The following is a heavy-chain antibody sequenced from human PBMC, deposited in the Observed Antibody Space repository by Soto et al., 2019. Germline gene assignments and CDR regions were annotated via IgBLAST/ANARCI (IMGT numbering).Heavy chain of an antibody. V-gene: IGHV3-30-3*01. CDR3: ARETGGMDV. D-gene: IGHD3-10*01. CDR2: ISYDGSNK. CDR1: GFTFSSYA. J-gene: IGHJ6*02. Sequence: QVQLVESGGGVVQPGRSLRLSCAASGFTFSSYAMHWVRQAPGKGLEWVAVISYDGSNKYYADSVKGRFTISRDNSKNTLYLQMNSLTAEDTAVYYCARETGGMDVWGQGTTVTVSS.